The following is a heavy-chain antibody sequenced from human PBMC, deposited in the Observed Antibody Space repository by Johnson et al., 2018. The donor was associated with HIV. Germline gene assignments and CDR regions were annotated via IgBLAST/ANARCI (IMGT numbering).Heavy chain of an antibody. J-gene: IGHJ3*02. CDR1: GFTFSNAW. D-gene: IGHD3-16*01. Sequence: QVQLMESGGGLVKPGGSLRLSCAASGFTFSNAWMSWVRQAPGKGLEWLSYISSSGNPIYYADSVKGRFTISRDNAKNSLYLQMNSLRAEDTAVYYCARSPFQLFPSDIWGQGTMVTVSS. CDR3: ARSPFQLFPSDI. CDR2: ISSSGNPI. V-gene: IGHV3-11*04.